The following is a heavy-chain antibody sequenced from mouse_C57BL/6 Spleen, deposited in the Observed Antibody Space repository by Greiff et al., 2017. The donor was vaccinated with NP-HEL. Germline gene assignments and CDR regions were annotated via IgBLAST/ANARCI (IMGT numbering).Heavy chain of an antibody. CDR3: ARSGRYAMDY. CDR1: GYTFTSYW. CDR2: IDPSDSET. Sequence: QVQLQQSGAELVRPGSSVKLSCKASGYTFTSYWMHWVKQRPIQGLEWIGNIDPSDSETHYNQKFKDKATLTVDKSSSTAYMQLSSLTSEDSAVYYCARSGRYAMDYWGQGTSVTVSS. V-gene: IGHV1-52*01. D-gene: IGHD3-2*02. J-gene: IGHJ4*01.